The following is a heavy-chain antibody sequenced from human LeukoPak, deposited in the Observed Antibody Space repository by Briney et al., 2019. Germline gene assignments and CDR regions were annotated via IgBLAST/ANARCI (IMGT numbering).Heavy chain of an antibody. D-gene: IGHD2-2*01. J-gene: IGHJ5*02. CDR1: GFTFSSYA. CDR2: ISGSGGST. CDR3: AKGELDCSSTSCANNWFDP. Sequence: GSLRLSCAASGFTFSSYAMSWVRQAPGKGLEWVSAISGSGGSTYYADSVKGRFTISRDNSKNTLYLQMNSLRAEDTAVYYCAKGELDCSSTSCANNWFDPWGQGTLVTVSS. V-gene: IGHV3-23*01.